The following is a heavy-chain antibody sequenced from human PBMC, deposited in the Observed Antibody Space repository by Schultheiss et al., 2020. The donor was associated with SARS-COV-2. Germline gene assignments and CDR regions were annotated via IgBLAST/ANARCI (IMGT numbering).Heavy chain of an antibody. J-gene: IGHJ6*02. Sequence: SQTLSLTCTVSGGSISSGSYYWGWIRQPPGKGLEWIGYISYSGSTNYNPSLKSRVTISVDTSKNQFSLKLSSVTAADTAVYYCARASYDFWSGYDMRSYGMDVWGRGTTVTVSS. V-gene: IGHV4-61*01. CDR2: ISYSGST. D-gene: IGHD3-3*01. CDR1: GGSISSGSYY. CDR3: ARASYDFWSGYDMRSYGMDV.